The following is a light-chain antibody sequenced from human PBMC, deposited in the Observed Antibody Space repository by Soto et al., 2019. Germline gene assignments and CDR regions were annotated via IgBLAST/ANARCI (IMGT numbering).Light chain of an antibody. CDR3: QTWGTGIQV. Sequence: QTVVTQSPSASASLGASVKLTCTLSSGHSSYAIAWHQQQPEKGPRYLMKLNSDGSHSKGDGIPDRFSGSSSGAERYLTISRLQSEDEADYYCQTWGTGIQVFGTGTKVTVL. J-gene: IGLJ1*01. CDR1: SGHSSYA. V-gene: IGLV4-69*01. CDR2: LNSDGSH.